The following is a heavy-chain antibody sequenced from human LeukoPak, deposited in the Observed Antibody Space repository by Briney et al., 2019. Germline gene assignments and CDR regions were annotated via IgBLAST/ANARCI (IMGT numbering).Heavy chain of an antibody. D-gene: IGHD3-10*01. V-gene: IGHV4-59*07. J-gene: IGHJ4*02. CDR2: IYYTGNT. CDR1: GGSITTYF. Sequence: PSDTLSLTCTVSGGSITTYFGSWIRQPPGKGLECIGYIYYTGNTNYSPSLRNRVTISVDTSKNQFSLKLNSVTAADTALYFCAGARGGAYGFAFDSWGQGTLVTVSS. CDR3: AGARGGAYGFAFDS.